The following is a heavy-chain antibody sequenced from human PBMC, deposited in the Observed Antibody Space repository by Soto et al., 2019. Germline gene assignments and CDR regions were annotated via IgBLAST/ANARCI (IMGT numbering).Heavy chain of an antibody. J-gene: IGHJ4*02. Sequence: SETLSLTCAVYGGSFSGYYWSWIRQPPGKGLEWIGEINHSGSTNYNPSLKSRVTISVDTSKNQFSLKLSSVTAADTAVYYCARELYYYDSSGYYVSPYFDYWGQGTLVIVSS. CDR1: GGSFSGYY. D-gene: IGHD3-22*01. V-gene: IGHV4-34*01. CDR3: ARELYYYDSSGYYVSPYFDY. CDR2: INHSGST.